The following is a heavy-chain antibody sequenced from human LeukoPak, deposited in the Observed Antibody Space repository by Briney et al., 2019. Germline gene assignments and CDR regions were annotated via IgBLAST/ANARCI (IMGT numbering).Heavy chain of an antibody. CDR3: ARQAVIIPTGMEGPWFDP. CDR1: GVSIKNYY. Sequence: SETLSLTCTVSGVSIKNYYWSWIRQPPGKGLEWIANIYYAGSSNYNPSLKSRVSVSIDASKNHLSSKLTSVTAADTAIYYCARQAVIIPTGMEGPWFDPWGQGTLVAVSS. CDR2: IYYAGSS. D-gene: IGHD2/OR15-2a*01. V-gene: IGHV4-59*08. J-gene: IGHJ5*02.